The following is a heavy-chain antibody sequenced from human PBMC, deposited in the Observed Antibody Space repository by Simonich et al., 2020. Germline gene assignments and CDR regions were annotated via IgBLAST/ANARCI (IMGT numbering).Heavy chain of an antibody. Sequence: EVQLVESGGGLVQHGGSLGLSCADSGLAVSSYWMHWDCQAPGKGLVWFARINSDWSSTSYADSVKGRFTISRDNAKNTLYLQMNSLRAEDTAVYYCARDYSNSDAFDIWGQGTMVTVSS. V-gene: IGHV3-74*01. J-gene: IGHJ3*02. CDR3: ARDYSNSDAFDI. CDR2: INSDWSST. D-gene: IGHD4-4*01. CDR1: GLAVSSYW.